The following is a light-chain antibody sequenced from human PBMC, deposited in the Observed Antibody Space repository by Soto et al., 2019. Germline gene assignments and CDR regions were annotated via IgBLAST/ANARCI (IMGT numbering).Light chain of an antibody. V-gene: IGLV2-14*01. CDR3: SSFTSSITYV. J-gene: IGLJ1*01. CDR1: SSDVGGHNA. Sequence: ALTQPASVSGSPGQSITISCTGTSSDVGGHNAVSWYRQDPGKAPKLVIYDVTNRPSGVSNRFSGSKSGNTASLTISGLQTEDEADYYCSSFTSSITYVFGTGTKVTVL. CDR2: DVT.